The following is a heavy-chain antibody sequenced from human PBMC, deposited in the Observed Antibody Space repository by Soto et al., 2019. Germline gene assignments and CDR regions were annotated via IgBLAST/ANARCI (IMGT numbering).Heavy chain of an antibody. CDR2: TYYRSKWYN. Sequence: PSQTLSLTCAISGDSVSSNSAAWNWIRQSPSRGLEWLGRTYYRSKWYNDYAVSVKSRITINPYTSKNQFSLQLNSVTPEDTAVYFCAKTIAAAGTTNYGMDVWGHGTTVTV. CDR3: AKTIAAAGTTNYGMDV. J-gene: IGHJ6*02. V-gene: IGHV6-1*01. D-gene: IGHD6-13*01. CDR1: GDSVSSNSAA.